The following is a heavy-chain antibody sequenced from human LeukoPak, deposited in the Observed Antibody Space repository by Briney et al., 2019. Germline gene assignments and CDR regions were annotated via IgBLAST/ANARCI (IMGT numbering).Heavy chain of an antibody. CDR3: ARNIMGDGYNYGPFDY. Sequence: GSSVKVSCKASGGTFSSYAISWVRQAPGQGLEWMGGIIPIFGTANYAQKFQGRVTITADESTSTAYMELSSLRSEDTAVYYCARNIMGDGYNYGPFDYWGQGTLVTVSS. CDR1: GGTFSSYA. J-gene: IGHJ4*02. V-gene: IGHV1-69*01. D-gene: IGHD5-24*01. CDR2: IIPIFGTA.